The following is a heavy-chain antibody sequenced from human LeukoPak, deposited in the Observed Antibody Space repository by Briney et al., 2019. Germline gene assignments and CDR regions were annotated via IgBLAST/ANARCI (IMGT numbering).Heavy chain of an antibody. CDR2: ISGNGLGT. CDR1: GFTFSRNA. CDR3: AKDANYLRSSGYLVPIDF. V-gene: IGHV3-23*01. D-gene: IGHD3-22*01. J-gene: IGHJ4*02. Sequence: GGSLRLSCAASGFTFSRNAMNWVRQAPGKGLEWVAAISGNGLGTYYADSVKGRFNISRDNSRNTLYLEMNSLRIEDTAFYYCAKDANYLRSSGYLVPIDFWGQGTLVTVSS.